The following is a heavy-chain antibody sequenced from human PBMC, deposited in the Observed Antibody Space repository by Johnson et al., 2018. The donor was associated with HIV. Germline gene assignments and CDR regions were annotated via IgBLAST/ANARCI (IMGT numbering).Heavy chain of an antibody. CDR1: GFTFSSYA. CDR3: EKDRGWLQIRRDAFDI. V-gene: IGHV3-23*04. Sequence: VQLVESGGGVVQPGRSLRLSCAASGFTFSSYAMSWVRQAPGKGLEWVSAISGSGGSTYYADSVKGRFTISRDNSKNTLYLQMNSLRAEDTAVYYCEKDRGWLQIRRDAFDIWGQGTMVTVSS. CDR2: ISGSGGST. J-gene: IGHJ3*02. D-gene: IGHD5-24*01.